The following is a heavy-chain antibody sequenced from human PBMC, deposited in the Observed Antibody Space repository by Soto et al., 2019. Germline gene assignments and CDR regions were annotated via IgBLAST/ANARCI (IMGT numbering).Heavy chain of an antibody. D-gene: IGHD4-17*01. CDR2: TRNKANSYTT. J-gene: IGHJ4*02. CDR1: GFTFSDHY. V-gene: IGHV3-72*01. Sequence: GGSLRLSCAASGFTFSDHYMDWVRQAPGKGLEWVGRTRNKANSYTTEYAASVKGRFTISRDDSKNSLYLQMNSLKTEDTAVYYCARVGYGASYYYFDYWGQGTLVTVSS. CDR3: ARVGYGASYYYFDY.